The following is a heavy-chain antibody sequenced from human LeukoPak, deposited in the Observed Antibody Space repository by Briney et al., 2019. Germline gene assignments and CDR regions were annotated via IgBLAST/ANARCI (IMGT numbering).Heavy chain of an antibody. J-gene: IGHJ4*02. CDR3: GRGLRRKWFGESYFDY. D-gene: IGHD3-10*01. CDR1: GGSFSGYY. CDR2: INHSGST. Sequence: PSETLSLTCAVYGGSFSGYYWSWIRQPPGKGLEWIGEINHSGSTNYNPSLKSRVTISVDTSKNQFSLKLSSVTAADTAVYYCGRGLRRKWFGESYFDYWGQGTLVTVSS. V-gene: IGHV4-34*01.